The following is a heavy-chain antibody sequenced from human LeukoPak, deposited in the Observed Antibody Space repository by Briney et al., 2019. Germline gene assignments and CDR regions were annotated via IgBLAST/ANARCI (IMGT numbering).Heavy chain of an antibody. V-gene: IGHV3-21*04. CDR2: ISSSSRYI. J-gene: IGHJ4*02. CDR1: GFTFSSYS. D-gene: IGHD4/OR15-4a*01. CDR3: ARRAGAYSHPYDY. Sequence: GGSLRLSCAASGFTFSSYSLNWVRQAPGKGLEWVSSISSSSRYIYYADSVKGRFTISRDNSKNTLYLQMNSLRAEDTAVYYCARRAGAYSHPYDYWGQGTLVTVSS.